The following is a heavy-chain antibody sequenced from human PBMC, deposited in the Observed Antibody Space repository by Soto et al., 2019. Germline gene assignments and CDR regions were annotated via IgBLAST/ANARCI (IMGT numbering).Heavy chain of an antibody. CDR2: IKEDGSDK. J-gene: IGHJ6*02. CDR3: ASYYYDSSGPYGMDV. D-gene: IGHD3-22*01. CDR1: GFTFTSYW. V-gene: IGHV3-7*01. Sequence: PGGSLRLSCAASGFTFTSYWMGWVRQAPGKGLEWVANIKEDGSDKYYVDSVKGRFTISRDNAKNSLYLQMNSLRAEDTAVYYCASYYYDSSGPYGMDVWGQGTTVTVSS.